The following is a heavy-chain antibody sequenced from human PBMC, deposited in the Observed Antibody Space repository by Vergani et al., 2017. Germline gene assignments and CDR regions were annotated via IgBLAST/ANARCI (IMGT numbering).Heavy chain of an antibody. Sequence: VQLVESGGGVVQPGRSLRLSCAASGFTFSSYGMHWVRQAPGKGLEWVAVISYDGSNKYYADSVKGRFTISRDNSKNTLYLQMNSLRAEDTAVYYCAKDSGYDSTGYYYYGMDVWGQGP. J-gene: IGHJ6*02. CDR3: AKDSGYDSTGYYYYGMDV. V-gene: IGHV3-30*18. CDR2: ISYDGSNK. CDR1: GFTFSSYG. D-gene: IGHD5-12*01.